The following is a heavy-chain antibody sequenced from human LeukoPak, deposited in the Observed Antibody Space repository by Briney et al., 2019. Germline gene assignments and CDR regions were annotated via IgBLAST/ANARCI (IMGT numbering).Heavy chain of an antibody. Sequence: GASVKVSCRPSGYIFNTYDISWVRQATGQGREWMGWMNPNSGNTGYAQKFQGRVTMTRNTSISTAYMELSSLRSEDTAVYYCAREGSPYSPGLTFFDYWGQGTLVTVSS. CDR2: MNPNSGNT. CDR3: AREGSPYSPGLTFFDY. D-gene: IGHD4-11*01. J-gene: IGHJ4*02. CDR1: GYIFNTYD. V-gene: IGHV1-8*02.